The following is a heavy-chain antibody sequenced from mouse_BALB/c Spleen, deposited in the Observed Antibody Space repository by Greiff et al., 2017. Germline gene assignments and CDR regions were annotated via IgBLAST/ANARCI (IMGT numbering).Heavy chain of an antibody. CDR3: TRSYGSSYDYAMDY. D-gene: IGHD1-1*01. CDR2: INPSNGGT. V-gene: IGHV1S81*02. J-gene: IGHJ4*01. CDR1: GYAFTSYY. Sequence: VQLQQSGPELVKPGASVKVSCKASGYAFTSYYMYWVKQRPGQGLEWIGEINPSNGGTNFNEKFKSKATLTVDKSSSTAYMQLSSLTSEDSAVYYCTRSYGSSYDYAMDYWGQGTSVTVSS.